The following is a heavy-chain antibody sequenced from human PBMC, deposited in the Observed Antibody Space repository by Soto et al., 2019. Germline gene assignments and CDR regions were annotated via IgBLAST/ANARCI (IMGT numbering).Heavy chain of an antibody. CDR2: IYYSGNT. CDR1: GGSISSTNYY. J-gene: IGHJ4*02. D-gene: IGHD2-2*02. CDR3: ARQPKYCDSASCYSAHFDY. Sequence: SETLSLTCTVSGGSISSTNYYWAWIRQPPVKGLEWIGTIYYSGNTYYTPSLKSRLTISVDTSKNQFSLKLDSVTAADTAVYCCARQPKYCDSASCYSAHFDYWGQGALVTVSS. V-gene: IGHV4-39*01.